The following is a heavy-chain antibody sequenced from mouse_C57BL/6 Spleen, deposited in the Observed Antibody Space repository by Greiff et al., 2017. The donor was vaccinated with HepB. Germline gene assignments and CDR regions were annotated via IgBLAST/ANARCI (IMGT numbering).Heavy chain of an antibody. CDR2: IRSKSNNYAT. J-gene: IGHJ2*01. CDR1: GFSFNTYA. D-gene: IGHD2-4*01. V-gene: IGHV10-1*01. CDR3: VRQGIYYDYLDY. Sequence: EVKLVESGGGLVQPKGSLKLSCAASGFSFNTYAMNWVRQAPGKGLEWVARIRSKSNNYATYYADSVKDRFTISRDDSESMLYLQMNNLKTEDTAMYYCVRQGIYYDYLDYWGQGTTLTVSS.